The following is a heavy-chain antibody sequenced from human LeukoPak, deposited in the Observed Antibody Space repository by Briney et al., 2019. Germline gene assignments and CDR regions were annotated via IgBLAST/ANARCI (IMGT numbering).Heavy chain of an antibody. CDR2: INPNSGGT. J-gene: IGHJ4*02. V-gene: IGHV1-2*02. Sequence: ASVKVSCKASGYSFSDYYMHWVRQAPGQGLEWMGWINPNSGGTNYAQTFQGRVTMTRDTSISTAYMELSRLRSDDTAVYYCASLIDTTPSINAGYYFDYWGQGTLVTVSS. CDR3: ASLIDTTPSINAGYYFDY. CDR1: GYSFSDYY. D-gene: IGHD3-16*01.